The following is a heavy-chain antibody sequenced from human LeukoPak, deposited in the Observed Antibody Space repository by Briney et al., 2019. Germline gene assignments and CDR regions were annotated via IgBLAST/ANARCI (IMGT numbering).Heavy chain of an antibody. D-gene: IGHD5-18*01. CDR3: ARGYSYGSRFDY. J-gene: IGHJ4*02. Sequence: SETLSLTCTVSGGSISSYYWSWIRQPPGKGLEWIGYIYYSGSTNYNPSLKSRVTISVDTSKNQFSLKLSSVTAADTAVYYCARGYSYGSRFDYWGQGTLVTVSP. V-gene: IGHV4-59*01. CDR2: IYYSGST. CDR1: GGSISSYY.